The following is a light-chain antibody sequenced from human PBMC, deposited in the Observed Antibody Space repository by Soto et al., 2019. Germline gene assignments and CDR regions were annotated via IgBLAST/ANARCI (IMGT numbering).Light chain of an antibody. Sequence: QSALTQPASLSGSPGQSITISCTGTSSDVGAYNYVSWKQQHPGKAPKLMIFEVSDRPSGVSNRCSGSKSGNTASLTISGLQAEDEADYYCSSYTSSNTLVFGGWPQRTVL. V-gene: IGLV2-14*01. CDR3: SSYTSSNTLV. J-gene: IGLJ2*01. CDR2: EVS. CDR1: SSDVGAYNY.